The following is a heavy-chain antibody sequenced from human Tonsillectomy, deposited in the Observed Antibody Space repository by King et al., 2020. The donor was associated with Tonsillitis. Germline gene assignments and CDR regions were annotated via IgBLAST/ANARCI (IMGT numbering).Heavy chain of an antibody. D-gene: IGHD2-21*02. CDR3: ASDYCXXXCYXLDY. J-gene: IGHJ4*02. CDR1: GFTFSSYG. CDR2: IWYDGTNK. Sequence: VQLVESGGGVVQPGRSLRLSCAASGFTFSSYGMHWVRQAPGKGLEWVAIIWYDGTNKYYADSVKGRFTISRDNSRDTLYLQMNSLRAEDTAVYYFASDYCXXXCYXLDYXGQGTLVXVXS. V-gene: IGHV3-33*08.